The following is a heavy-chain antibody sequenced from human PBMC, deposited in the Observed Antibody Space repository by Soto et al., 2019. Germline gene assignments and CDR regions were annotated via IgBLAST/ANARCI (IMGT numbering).Heavy chain of an antibody. CDR1: GASISIVDSY. CDR3: AREPYCTSATCFIHFDS. Sequence: TLSLTCSVSGASISIVDSYGSWIRQRPGKGLEWISYIFHTGSAYYTPSLKSWVTISLVSYKNRFSLRFIFVTAENTADDFCAREPYCTSATCFIHFDSWGQGTLVPVSS. D-gene: IGHD2-2*01. V-gene: IGHV4-31*03. J-gene: IGHJ4*02. CDR2: IFHTGSA.